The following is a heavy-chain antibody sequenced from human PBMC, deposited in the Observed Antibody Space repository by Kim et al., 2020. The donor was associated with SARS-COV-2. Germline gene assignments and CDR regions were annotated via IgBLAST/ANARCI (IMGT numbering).Heavy chain of an antibody. D-gene: IGHD2-2*03. Sequence: GGSLRLSCTTSGFTFTGYAMSSVRQAPGKGLAWVSSIDGSDGTTYYADSVKGRFTISRDNSKNTPYLQMNSLRADDTAVYYCMKGGWGWIWDHWVQRTRV. CDR3: MKGGWGWIWDH. CDR2: IDGSDGTT. V-gene: IGHV3-23*01. J-gene: IGHJ1*01. CDR1: GFTFTGYA.